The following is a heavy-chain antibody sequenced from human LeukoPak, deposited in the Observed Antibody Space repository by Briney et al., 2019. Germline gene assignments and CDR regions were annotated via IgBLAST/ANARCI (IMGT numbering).Heavy chain of an antibody. J-gene: IGHJ4*02. D-gene: IGHD3-22*01. CDR2: ISHDGTNK. V-gene: IGHV3-30*18. CDR1: GFTFSSYG. Sequence: GGSLRLSCAASGFTFSSYGMHWVRQAPGKGLEWVAIISHDGTNKYYADSVKGRFTISRDNSKNTLYLQMNSLRAEDTAVFYCAKSWGVEYSSGFFIGVDYWGQGTLVTVSS. CDR3: AKSWGVEYSSGFFIGVDY.